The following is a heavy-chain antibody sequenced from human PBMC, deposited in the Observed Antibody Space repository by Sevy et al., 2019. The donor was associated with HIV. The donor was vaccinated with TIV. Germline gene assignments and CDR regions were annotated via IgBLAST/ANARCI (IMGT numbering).Heavy chain of an antibody. J-gene: IGHJ4*02. V-gene: IGHV3-33*06. CDR2: IWYDGSNK. D-gene: IGHD3-9*01. CDR1: GFTFSSYG. Sequence: GGSLRLSCAASGFTFSSYGMHWVRQAPGKGLEWVAVIWYDGSNKYYPDSVKGRFTISRDNSKNTLYLQMNSLRAEDTAVYYCAKDGYYDILTGYYKPEYYFDYWGQGTLVTVSS. CDR3: AKDGYYDILTGYYKPEYYFDY.